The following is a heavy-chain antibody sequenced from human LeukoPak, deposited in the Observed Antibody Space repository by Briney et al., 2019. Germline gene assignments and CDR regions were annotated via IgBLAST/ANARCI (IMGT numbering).Heavy chain of an antibody. D-gene: IGHD3-3*01. Sequence: GGSLRLSCAASGFTFSSYSMNWVRQAPGKGLEWVANIKQDGSEKYYVDSVKGRFTISRDNAKNSLYLQMNSLRAEDTAVYYCASAYYDFWSYFDYWGQGTLVTVSS. V-gene: IGHV3-7*01. CDR1: GFTFSSYS. CDR3: ASAYYDFWSYFDY. J-gene: IGHJ4*02. CDR2: IKQDGSEK.